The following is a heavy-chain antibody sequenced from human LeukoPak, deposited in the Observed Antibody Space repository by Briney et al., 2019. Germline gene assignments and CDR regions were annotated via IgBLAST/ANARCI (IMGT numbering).Heavy chain of an antibody. CDR2: INPNSGGT. V-gene: IGHV1-2*02. J-gene: IGHJ4*02. CDR1: GYTFTGYY. CDR3: ARDLSGRGSGYLIRMGIGY. D-gene: IGHD3-22*01. Sequence: ASAKVSCKASGYTFTGYYMHWVRQAPGQGLEWMGWINPNSGGTNYAQKFQGRVTMTRDTSISTAYMELSRLRSDDTAVYYCARDLSGRGSGYLIRMGIGYWGQGTLVTVSS.